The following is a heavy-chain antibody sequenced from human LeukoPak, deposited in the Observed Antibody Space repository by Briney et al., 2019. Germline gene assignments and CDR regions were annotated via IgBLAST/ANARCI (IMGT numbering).Heavy chain of an antibody. CDR3: ARDMPYSYDSSASDI. D-gene: IGHD3-22*01. V-gene: IGHV3-21*01. Sequence: GGSLRLSCAASGFTFSSYSMNWVRQAPGKGLEWGSSISSSSSYIYYADSVKGRFTISRDNAKNSLYLQMNSLRAEDTAVYYCARDMPYSYDSSASDIWGQGTMVTVSS. CDR2: ISSSSSYI. CDR1: GFTFSSYS. J-gene: IGHJ3*02.